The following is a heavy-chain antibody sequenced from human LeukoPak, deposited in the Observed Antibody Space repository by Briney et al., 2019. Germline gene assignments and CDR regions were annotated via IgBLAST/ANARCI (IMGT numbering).Heavy chain of an antibody. CDR3: ARRTPTSSGYYLGFDP. D-gene: IGHD3-22*01. CDR1: GGSISSYY. Sequence: SETLSLTCPVSGGSISSYYWSWIRQPPGKGLEWIGYIYYSGSTNYNPSLKSRVTISVDTSKNQFSLKLSSVTAADTAVYYCARRTPTSSGYYLGFDPWGQGTLVTVSS. CDR2: IYYSGST. V-gene: IGHV4-59*01. J-gene: IGHJ5*02.